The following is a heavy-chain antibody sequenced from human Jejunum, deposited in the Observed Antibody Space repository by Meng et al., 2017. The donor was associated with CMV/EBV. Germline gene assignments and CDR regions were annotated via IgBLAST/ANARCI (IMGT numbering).Heavy chain of an antibody. CDR3: AKNRDGIDS. V-gene: IGHV3-30*02. CDR1: GFTFSRSG. J-gene: IGHJ4*02. D-gene: IGHD2/OR15-2a*01. CDR2: IHYAWDSQ. Sequence: QGQLVESGGGVVLPGGSLRLSCVTSGFTFSRSGMHWVRQAPGKPLEWVSFIHYAWDSQYYADSVKGRFTISRDDSRNTVYLQMNSLTTEDTAVYYCAKNRDGIDSWGQGTLVTVFS.